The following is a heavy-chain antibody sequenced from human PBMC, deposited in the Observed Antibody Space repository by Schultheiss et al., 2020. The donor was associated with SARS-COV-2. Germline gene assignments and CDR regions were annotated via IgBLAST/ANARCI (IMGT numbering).Heavy chain of an antibody. Sequence: GGSLRLSCAASGFTFSSYAMHWVRQAPGKGLEWVAVISYDGSNKYYADSVKGRFTISRDNAKNSLYLQMNSLRAEDTAVYYCARAGIAVARFDYWGQGTLVTVSS. V-gene: IGHV3-30*04. D-gene: IGHD6-19*01. CDR2: ISYDGSNK. CDR1: GFTFSSYA. CDR3: ARAGIAVARFDY. J-gene: IGHJ4*02.